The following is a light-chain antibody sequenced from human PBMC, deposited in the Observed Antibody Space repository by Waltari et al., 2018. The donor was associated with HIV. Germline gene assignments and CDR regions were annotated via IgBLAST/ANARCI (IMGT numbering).Light chain of an antibody. J-gene: IGKJ1*01. CDR2: WAS. Sequence: IVMTQSLDSLAVSLGERATINCKSSKSVLYSSNNKNYLAWYQQKPGQPPKLLIYWASTRESGVPDRFSGSGSGTDFTLTISSLQAEDVALYYCQQYYSTPRTFGQGTKVEVK. CDR1: KSVLYSSNNKNY. CDR3: QQYYSTPRT. V-gene: IGKV4-1*01.